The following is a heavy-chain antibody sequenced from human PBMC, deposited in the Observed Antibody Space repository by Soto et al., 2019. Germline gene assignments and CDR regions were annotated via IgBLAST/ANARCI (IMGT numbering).Heavy chain of an antibody. V-gene: IGHV1-69*06. D-gene: IGHD3-16*01. Sequence: QVQLVQSGAEVKKPGSSVKVSCKASGGTFNSFTISWVRQAPGQGLEWMGGIIPIYGTAHYAQTFQDTVTIAADTSTYTAYMELTSLPSADTAVYYCARDRRAVWESYYNAAMGLWGQGTTVTASS. CDR2: IIPIYGTA. CDR1: GGTFNSFT. CDR3: ARDRRAVWESYYNAAMGL. J-gene: IGHJ6*02.